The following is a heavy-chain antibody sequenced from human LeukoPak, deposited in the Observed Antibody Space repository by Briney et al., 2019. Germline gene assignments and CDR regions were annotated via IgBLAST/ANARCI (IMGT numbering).Heavy chain of an antibody. Sequence: PGGSLRLSCAASGFTLDDYTMHWVRQAPGKGLEWVSLISWDGGSTYYADSVKGRFTISRDNSKNSLYLQMNSLRTEDTALYYCAVWGTNTGEGYYFDYWGQGTLVTVSS. CDR3: AVWGTNTGEGYYFDY. V-gene: IGHV3-43*01. CDR2: ISWDGGST. D-gene: IGHD3-16*01. CDR1: GFTLDDYT. J-gene: IGHJ4*02.